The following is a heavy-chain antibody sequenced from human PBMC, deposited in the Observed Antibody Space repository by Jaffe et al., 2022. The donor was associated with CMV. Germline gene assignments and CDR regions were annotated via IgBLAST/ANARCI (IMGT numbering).Heavy chain of an antibody. CDR3: ARDRYCSGGSCSYYYYGMDV. D-gene: IGHD2-15*01. CDR1: GFTFSSYG. V-gene: IGHV3-33*01. J-gene: IGHJ6*02. CDR2: IWYDGSNK. Sequence: QVQLVESGGGVVQPGRSLRLSCAASGFTFSSYGMHWVRQAPGKGLEWVAVIWYDGSNKYYADSVKGRFTISRDNSKNTLYLQMNSLRAEDTAVYYCARDRYCSGGSCSYYYYGMDVWGQGTTVTVSS.